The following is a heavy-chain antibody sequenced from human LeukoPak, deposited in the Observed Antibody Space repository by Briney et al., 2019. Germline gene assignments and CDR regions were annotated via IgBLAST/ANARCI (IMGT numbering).Heavy chain of an antibody. Sequence: GGSLRLSCAASGFTFSSYSMNWVRQAPGKGLEWVSSISSSSSYIYYADSVKGRFTISRDNAKNSLYLQMNSLRAEDTAVYYCARDGGTDTHDWYFDLWGRGTQVTVSS. D-gene: IGHD3-16*01. CDR2: ISSSSSYI. CDR1: GFTFSSYS. V-gene: IGHV3-21*01. CDR3: ARDGGTDTHDWYFDL. J-gene: IGHJ2*01.